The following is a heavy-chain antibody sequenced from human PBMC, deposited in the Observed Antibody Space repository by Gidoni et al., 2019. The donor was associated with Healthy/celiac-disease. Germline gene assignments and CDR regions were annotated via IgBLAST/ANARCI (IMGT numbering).Heavy chain of an antibody. V-gene: IGHV4-30-4*01. CDR3: ARGRPGNVLRYFDWLGAFDY. D-gene: IGHD3-9*01. J-gene: IGHJ4*02. CDR1: GGSISSGDSY. Sequence: QVQLQESGPGLVKPSQTLSLTCTVSGGSISSGDSYWSWIRQPPGKGLEWIGYIYYSGSTYYNPSLKSRVTISVDTSKNQFSLKLSSVTAADTAVYYCARGRPGNVLRYFDWLGAFDYWGQGTLVTVSS. CDR2: IYYSGST.